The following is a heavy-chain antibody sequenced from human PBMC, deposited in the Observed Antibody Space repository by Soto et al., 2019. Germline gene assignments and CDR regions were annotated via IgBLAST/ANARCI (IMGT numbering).Heavy chain of an antibody. CDR1: RFTFDDYA. Sequence: SLRLSCAASRFTFDDYALHWFRQSRGKGLEWVSGISWNSAIISYADSVKGRFSITRDNAKKYVYLQMDSLRPEDTALYYCVKDFGYYYDYAFDVWGQGTMVTVSS. D-gene: IGHD3-22*01. CDR2: ISWNSAII. CDR3: VKDFGYYYDYAFDV. V-gene: IGHV3-9*01. J-gene: IGHJ3*01.